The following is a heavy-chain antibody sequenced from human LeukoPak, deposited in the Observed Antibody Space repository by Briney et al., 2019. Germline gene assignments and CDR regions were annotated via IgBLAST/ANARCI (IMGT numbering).Heavy chain of an antibody. CDR2: IYYSGST. Sequence: SETLSFTCTVSGGSISSYYWSWIRQPPGKGLEWIGYIYYSGSTNYNPSLKSRVTISVDTSKNQFSLRLSSVTAADTAVYYCARAPFTSNNWFDPWGQGTLVTVSS. D-gene: IGHD2-2*01. CDR1: GGSISSYY. V-gene: IGHV4-59*01. J-gene: IGHJ5*02. CDR3: ARAPFTSNNWFDP.